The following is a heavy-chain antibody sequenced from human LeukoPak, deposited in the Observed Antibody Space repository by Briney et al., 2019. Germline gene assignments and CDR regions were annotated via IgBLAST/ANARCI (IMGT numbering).Heavy chain of an antibody. CDR2: IRTTAEGAKYA. D-gene: IGHD2-15*01. CDR3: ARVGTVVAVTGAFDI. CDR1: GFSFTDYP. Sequence: GGSLRLSCATSGFSFTDYPMNWVRQAPGKGLEWISNIRTTAEGAKYAYYADSVKGRFTISRDNSKNMLYLQMNSLRAEDTAVYYCARVGTVVAVTGAFDIWGQGTMVTVSS. V-gene: IGHV3-21*05. J-gene: IGHJ3*02.